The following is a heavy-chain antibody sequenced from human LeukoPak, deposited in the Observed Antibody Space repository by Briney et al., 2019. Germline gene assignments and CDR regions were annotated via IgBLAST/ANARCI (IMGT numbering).Heavy chain of an antibody. V-gene: IGHV3-23*01. D-gene: IGHD3-22*01. CDR3: AKGAGDYYDSSGYLRFFDY. CDR1: GFTFSSYA. CDR2: ISGSGGST. Sequence: GGSLGLSCAASGFTFSSYAMSWVRQAPGKGLEWVSAISGSGGSTYYADSVKGRFTISRDNSKNTLYLQMNSLRAEDTAVYYCAKGAGDYYDSSGYLRFFDYWGQGTLVTVSS. J-gene: IGHJ4*02.